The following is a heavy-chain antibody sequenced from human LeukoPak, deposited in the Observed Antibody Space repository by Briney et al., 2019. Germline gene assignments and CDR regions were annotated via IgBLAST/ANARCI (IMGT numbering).Heavy chain of an antibody. CDR3: ARDVDPHF. J-gene: IGHJ1*01. CDR2: VYYGGIT. V-gene: IGHV4-59*01. Sequence: SETLSLTCTVSGGSIDNCYWTWIRQPPGKGLEWIGYVYYGGITKYNPSLMSRVSISVDTSKNQFSLKVRAVTAADTAVYYCARDVDPHFWGQGTLVTVSS. D-gene: IGHD5-12*01. CDR1: GGSIDNCY.